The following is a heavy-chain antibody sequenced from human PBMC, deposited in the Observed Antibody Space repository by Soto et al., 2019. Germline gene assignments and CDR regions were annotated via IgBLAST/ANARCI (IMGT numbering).Heavy chain of an antibody. CDR3: ATDRGTQKVWFTFHGDYYYGMDV. CDR2: ISWTSGSI. J-gene: IGHJ6*02. Sequence: EVQLVESGGGLVQPGRSLRLSCAASGFTFDDYAMHWVRQAPGKGLEWVSGISWTSGSIGYADSVKGRFTISRDNAKNSLYLQMNSLRAEDTALYYCATDRGTQKVWFTFHGDYYYGMDVWGQGTTVTVSS. D-gene: IGHD3-10*01. CDR1: GFTFDDYA. V-gene: IGHV3-9*01.